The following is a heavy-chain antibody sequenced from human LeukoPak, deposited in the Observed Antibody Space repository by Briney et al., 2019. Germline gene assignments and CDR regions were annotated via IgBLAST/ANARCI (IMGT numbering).Heavy chain of an antibody. D-gene: IGHD3-10*01. V-gene: IGHV3-48*04. J-gene: IGHJ4*02. CDR3: AREGPYGSGRTLD. CDR2: ISSSSSTI. Sequence: PGGSLRLSCAASGFTFSSYSMNWVRQAPGKGLEWVSYISSSSSTIYYADSVKGRFTISRDNAKNSLYLQMNSLRAEDTAVYYCAREGPYGSGRTLDWGQGTLVTVSS. CDR1: GFTFSSYS.